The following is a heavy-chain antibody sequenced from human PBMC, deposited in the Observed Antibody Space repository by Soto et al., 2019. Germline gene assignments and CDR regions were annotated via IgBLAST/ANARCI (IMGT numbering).Heavy chain of an antibody. D-gene: IGHD3-10*01. CDR1: GGFFSGYY. V-gene: IGHV4-34*01. Sequence: QVQLQQWGAGLLKPSETLSLTWAVYGGFFSGYYWSWIRQPPGKGLEWIGEINHSGSTNYNPSLKSRVTISVDTSKNQFSLKLSSVTAADTAVYYCARVSGAPNWFDPWGQGTLVTVSS. CDR3: ARVSGAPNWFDP. J-gene: IGHJ5*02. CDR2: INHSGST.